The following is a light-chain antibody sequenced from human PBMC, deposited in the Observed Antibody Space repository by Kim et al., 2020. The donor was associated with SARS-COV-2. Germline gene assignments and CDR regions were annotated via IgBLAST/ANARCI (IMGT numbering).Light chain of an antibody. J-gene: IGKJ1*01. Sequence: EIVLTQSPGTLSLSPGERATLSCRASQSVSSSYLAWYQQKPGQAPRLLIYGASSRATGIPDRFSGSGSGTDFTLTISRLEPEDFAVYYFQQYGSSRTFGQGTKVDIK. CDR3: QQYGSSRT. V-gene: IGKV3-20*01. CDR1: QSVSSSY. CDR2: GAS.